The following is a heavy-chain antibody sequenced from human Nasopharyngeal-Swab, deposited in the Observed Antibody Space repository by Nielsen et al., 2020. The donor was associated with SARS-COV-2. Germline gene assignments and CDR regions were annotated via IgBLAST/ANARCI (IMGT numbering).Heavy chain of an antibody. V-gene: IGHV1-18*01. Sequence: ASVKVSCKASGYTFTSYDISWVRQAPGQGLEWMGWISAYNGNTNYAQKLQGRVTMTTDTSTSTAYMELRSLRSDDTAVYYCARWAGIGDYYYGMDVWGQGTTVTVSS. J-gene: IGHJ6*02. CDR2: ISAYNGNT. D-gene: IGHD6-19*01. CDR3: ARWAGIGDYYYGMDV. CDR1: GYTFTSYD.